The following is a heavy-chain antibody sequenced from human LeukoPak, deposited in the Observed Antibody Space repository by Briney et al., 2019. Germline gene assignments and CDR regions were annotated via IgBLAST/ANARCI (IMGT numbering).Heavy chain of an antibody. CDR3: TGRANGY. V-gene: IGHV3-15*01. Sequence: PGGSLRLSCAASGFTFRNVWMGWVRQAPGKGLEWVGRIKSKSDGGTTDYAAPVKGRFTISRDDSKNMLYLQMNSLKIEDTAVYYCTGRANGYWGRGTLVTVSS. CDR2: IKSKSDGGTT. D-gene: IGHD2-8*01. CDR1: GFTFRNVW. J-gene: IGHJ4*02.